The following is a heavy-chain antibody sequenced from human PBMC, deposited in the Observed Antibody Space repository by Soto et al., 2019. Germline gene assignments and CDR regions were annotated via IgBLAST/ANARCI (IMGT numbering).Heavy chain of an antibody. CDR2: VDPTDSYS. J-gene: IGHJ6*02. D-gene: IGHD3-3*01. CDR3: ARDSYYTSGNTFTYDTYAMDV. V-gene: IGHV5-10-1*03. CDR1: GYSFTNYW. Sequence: EVQLVPSGAEVKKTGESLRISCTGSGYSFTNYWITWVRQMPGKGLEWLGRVDPTDSYSNYSPSFQGHVTISADKSISTAYLQRSSMKASDTAMYYCARDSYYTSGNTFTYDTYAMDVWGQGTTVTVSS.